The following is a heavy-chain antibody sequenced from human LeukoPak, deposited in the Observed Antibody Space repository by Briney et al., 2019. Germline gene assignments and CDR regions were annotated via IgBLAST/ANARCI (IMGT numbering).Heavy chain of an antibody. Sequence: GGSLRLSCAASGVTVSDNYMSWVRQAPGKGLEWVSVIYSGGSTYYADSVKGRFTISRDNSKNTLYLQMNSLRAEDTAVYYCARGTGYYDYWGQGTLVTVSS. V-gene: IGHV3-53*01. CDR3: ARGTGYYDY. J-gene: IGHJ4*02. CDR1: GVTVSDNY. CDR2: IYSGGST. D-gene: IGHD3-22*01.